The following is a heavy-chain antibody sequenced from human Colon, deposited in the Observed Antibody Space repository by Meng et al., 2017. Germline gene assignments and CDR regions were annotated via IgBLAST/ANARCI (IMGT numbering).Heavy chain of an antibody. CDR2: IDHRGSA. Sequence: QVQLQESGPGLVEPSATLSLACSGSGAAVSVNSYWRWVRQPPGRGLEWIGQIDHRGSAYYRPSLNSRVTMSLDKSRNQFSLRLTSVTAADTAVYYCARHGGYYQDFWGQGTLVTVSS. D-gene: IGHD4-23*01. V-gene: IGHV4-4*02. J-gene: IGHJ4*02. CDR1: GAAVSVNSY. CDR3: ARHGGYYQDF.